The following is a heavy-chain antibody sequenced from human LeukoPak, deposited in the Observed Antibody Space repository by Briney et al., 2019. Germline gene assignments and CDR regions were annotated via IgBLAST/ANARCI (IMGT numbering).Heavy chain of an antibody. Sequence: GGSLRLSCAASGFTFSSYAMSWVRQAPGKGLEWVSGISGSGGSTYYAGSVKGRFTISRDNSKNTLSLQMNSLRAEDTAVYYCAKDVYSSNWYYFDYWGQGTLVTVSS. D-gene: IGHD6-13*01. J-gene: IGHJ4*02. V-gene: IGHV3-23*01. CDR2: ISGSGGST. CDR1: GFTFSSYA. CDR3: AKDVYSSNWYYFDY.